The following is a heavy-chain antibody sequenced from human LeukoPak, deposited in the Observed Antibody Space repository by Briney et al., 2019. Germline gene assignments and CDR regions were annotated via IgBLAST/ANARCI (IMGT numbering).Heavy chain of an antibody. CDR3: ARDGHKQWLVRGYFDY. D-gene: IGHD6-19*01. CDR2: INHSGST. Sequence: PSETLSLTCAVYGGSFSGYYWSWIRQPPGKGLEWIGEINHSGSTNHNPSLKSRVTISVDTSKNQFSLKLSSVTAADTAVYYCARDGHKQWLVRGYFDYWGQGTLVTVSS. CDR1: GGSFSGYY. J-gene: IGHJ4*02. V-gene: IGHV4-34*01.